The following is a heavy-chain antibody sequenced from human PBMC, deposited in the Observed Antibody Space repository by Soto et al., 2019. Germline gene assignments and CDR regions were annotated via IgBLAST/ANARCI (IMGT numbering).Heavy chain of an antibody. Sequence: GESLKISCKGSGYSFTSYWIGWVRQMPGKGLEWMGIIYPGDSDTRYSPSFQGQVTISADKSISTAYLQWSSLKASDTAMYYCARPSPSYDYIWGNPEGDAFDIWGQGTMVTVSS. D-gene: IGHD3-16*01. CDR1: GYSFTSYW. CDR2: IYPGDSDT. CDR3: ARPSPSYDYIWGNPEGDAFDI. V-gene: IGHV5-51*01. J-gene: IGHJ3*02.